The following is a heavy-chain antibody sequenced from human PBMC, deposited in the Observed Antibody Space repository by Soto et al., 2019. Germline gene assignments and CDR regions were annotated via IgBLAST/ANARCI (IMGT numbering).Heavy chain of an antibody. V-gene: IGHV5-51*01. D-gene: IGHD3-3*01. CDR1: GYSFTSYW. Sequence: TGESLKISCKGSGYSFTSYWIGWVRQMPGKGLEWMGIIYPGDSDTRYSPSFQGQVTISADKSISTAYLQWSSLKASDTAMYYCARHADYDFWSGYNYYYYGMDVWGQGTTVTVSS. CDR2: IYPGDSDT. CDR3: ARHADYDFWSGYNYYYYGMDV. J-gene: IGHJ6*02.